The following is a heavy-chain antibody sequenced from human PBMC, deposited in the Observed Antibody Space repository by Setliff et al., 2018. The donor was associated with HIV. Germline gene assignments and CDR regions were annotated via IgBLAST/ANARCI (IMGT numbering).Heavy chain of an antibody. V-gene: IGHV3-21*06. CDR2: VSSSSASI. CDR1: GFSISTGHY. CDR3: ARGPPLYNWNDKGHSFDI. Sequence: ETLSLTCTVSGFSISTGHYWGWVRQAPGKGLEWVASVSSSSASIHYAGSVKGRFTISRDNANNSLFLEMSSLRADDTALYFCARGPPLYNWNDKGHSFDIWGQGTVVTVSS. D-gene: IGHD1-1*01. J-gene: IGHJ3*02.